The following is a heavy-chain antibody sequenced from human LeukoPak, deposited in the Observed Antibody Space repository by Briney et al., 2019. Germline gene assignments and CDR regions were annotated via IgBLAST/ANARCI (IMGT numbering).Heavy chain of an antibody. D-gene: IGHD7-27*01. Sequence: PGGSLRLSCAASGFTFSRYWMHWVRQGPGKGLVWVSRMNSDGSTTNYADSVKGRFTISRDNAKNTLYLKMSSLRAEDTAVYYCVRALMGTSDHWGQGSLVTVSS. CDR3: VRALMGTSDH. V-gene: IGHV3-74*01. CDR1: GFTFSRYW. J-gene: IGHJ4*02. CDR2: MNSDGSTT.